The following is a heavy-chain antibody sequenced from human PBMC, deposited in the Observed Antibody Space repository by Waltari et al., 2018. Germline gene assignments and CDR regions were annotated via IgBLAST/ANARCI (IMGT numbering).Heavy chain of an antibody. CDR1: RFPFSNSG. CDR2: ISEEGSNT. J-gene: IGHJ5*02. CDR3: TLSANHYDSSGYPPA. V-gene: IGHV3-30*03. D-gene: IGHD3-22*01. Sequence: QVQLVESGGGVVQPGRSRRLSCAASRFPFSNSGMHWGRQAPGKGLEWVAVISEEGSNTYYADSVKGRFSISRDNSKNTLYLQMNSLRAEDTAVYYCTLSANHYDSSGYPPAWGQGTLVTVSS.